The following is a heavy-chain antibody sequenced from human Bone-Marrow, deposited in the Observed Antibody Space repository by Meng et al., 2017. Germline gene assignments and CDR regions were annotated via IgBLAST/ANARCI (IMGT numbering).Heavy chain of an antibody. CDR2: TYYRSKWWN. CDR3: ARDSSPWDAERLVYFDF. V-gene: IGHV6-1*01. D-gene: IGHD1-1*01. J-gene: IGHJ4*02. Sequence: SETLSLTCAISGDSFSSKDAAWNWIRQSPSRGLEWLGRTYYRSKWWNDYAVSVKSRITITPDTSKNQFSLQLNSVTPEDTAVYYCARDSSPWDAERLVYFDFWGQGNLVTVSS. CDR1: GDSFSSKDAA.